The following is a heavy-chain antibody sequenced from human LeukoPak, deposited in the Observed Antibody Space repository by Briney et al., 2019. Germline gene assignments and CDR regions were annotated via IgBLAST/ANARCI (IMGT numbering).Heavy chain of an antibody. CDR2: IYTSGST. CDR1: GGSISSYY. CDR3: ARHKRSSRTQVLYFDY. Sequence: SETLSLTCTVSGGSISSYYWSWIRQPAGKGLEWIGRIYTSGSTNYNPSLKSRVTMSLDTSKNQFSLKLSSVTAADTAVYYCARHKRSSRTQVLYFDYWGQGTLVTVSS. D-gene: IGHD6-13*01. J-gene: IGHJ4*02. V-gene: IGHV4-4*07.